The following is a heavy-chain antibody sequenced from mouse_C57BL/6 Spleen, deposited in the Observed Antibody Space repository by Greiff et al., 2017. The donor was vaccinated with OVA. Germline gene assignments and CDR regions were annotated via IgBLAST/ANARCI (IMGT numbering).Heavy chain of an antibody. J-gene: IGHJ4*01. CDR3: ARTYVYAMDY. D-gene: IGHD2-10*02. CDR2: INPNNGGT. V-gene: IGHV1-18*01. Sequence: VQLQQSGPELVKPGASVKIPCKASGYTFTDYNMDWVKQSHGKSLEWIGDINPNNGGTIYNQKFKGKATLTVDKSSSTAYMELRSLTSEDTAVYYCARTYVYAMDYWGQGTSVTVSS. CDR1: GYTFTDYN.